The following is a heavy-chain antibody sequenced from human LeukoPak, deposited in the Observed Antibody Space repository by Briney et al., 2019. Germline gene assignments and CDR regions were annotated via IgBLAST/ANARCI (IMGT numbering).Heavy chain of an antibody. CDR3: ARAGSYYYDSSGYYSAAFDI. Sequence: GASVKVSCKASGYTFTGYYMHWVRQAPGQGLEWMGWINPNSGGTNYAQKFQGRVTMTRDTSISTAYMELSRLRSDDTAVYYCARAGSYYYDSSGYYSAAFDIWGQGTMVTVSS. D-gene: IGHD3-22*01. CDR2: INPNSGGT. V-gene: IGHV1-2*02. CDR1: GYTFTGYY. J-gene: IGHJ3*02.